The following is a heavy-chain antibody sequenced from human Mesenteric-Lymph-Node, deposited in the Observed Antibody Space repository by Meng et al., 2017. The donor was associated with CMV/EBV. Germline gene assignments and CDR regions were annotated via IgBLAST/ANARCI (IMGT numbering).Heavy chain of an antibody. V-gene: IGHV3-48*04. CDR3: ARERGGDLYHYYGMDV. D-gene: IGHD4-17*01. Sequence: LSLTCAASGFTFSSYSMNWVRQAPGRDLEWLSYISSSSLTIWYADSVKGRFTISRDNAKNSLHLQLNSLRAEDTAVYYCARERGGDLYHYYGMDVWGQGTTVTVSS. CDR2: ISSSSLTI. J-gene: IGHJ6*02. CDR1: GFTFSSYS.